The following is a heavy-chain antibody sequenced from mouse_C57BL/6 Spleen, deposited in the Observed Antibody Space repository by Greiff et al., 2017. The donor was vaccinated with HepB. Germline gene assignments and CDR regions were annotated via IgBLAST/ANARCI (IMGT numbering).Heavy chain of an antibody. CDR2: IYPGSGNT. CDR3: ARPNYGSSHYFDY. CDR1: GYTFTDYY. D-gene: IGHD1-1*01. J-gene: IGHJ2*01. V-gene: IGHV1-76*01. Sequence: QVQLQQSGAELVRPGASVKLSCKASGYTFTDYYINWVKQRPGQGLEWIARIYPGSGNTYYNEKFKGKATLTAEKSSSTAYMQLSSLTSEDSAVYFCARPNYGSSHYFDYWGQGTTLTVSS.